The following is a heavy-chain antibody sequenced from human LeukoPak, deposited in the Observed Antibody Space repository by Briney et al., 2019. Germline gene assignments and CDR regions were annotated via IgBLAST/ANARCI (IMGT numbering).Heavy chain of an antibody. CDR3: AKERGSYGFSAYYYYGMDV. CDR2: ISYDGSNE. CDR1: GFTFSSYA. Sequence: SGRSLRLSCTASGFTFSSYAMHWVRQAPGKGLEWVAVISYDGSNEFYADSEKGRFTISRDNSKNTLYLQMNTLRAEDTTIYYCAKERGSYGFSAYYYYGMDVWGQGTTVTVS. J-gene: IGHJ6*02. D-gene: IGHD5-18*01. V-gene: IGHV3-30*18.